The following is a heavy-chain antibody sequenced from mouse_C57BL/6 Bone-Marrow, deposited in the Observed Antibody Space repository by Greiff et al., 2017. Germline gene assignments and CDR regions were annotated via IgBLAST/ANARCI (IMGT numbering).Heavy chain of an antibody. D-gene: IGHD4-1*01. CDR2: IYPTSGRT. J-gene: IGHJ2*01. CDR3: ARSGPLGRSFDY. Sequence: QVQLQQPGAELVKPGASVKMSCKASGYTLTSYWITWVKQRPGQGLEWIGDIYPTSGRTNYNEKFKSKAILTVDTSSSTDYMQLSSLTSEDSAVFYWARSGPLGRSFDYWGQGTTLTVSS. V-gene: IGHV1-55*01. CDR1: GYTLTSYW.